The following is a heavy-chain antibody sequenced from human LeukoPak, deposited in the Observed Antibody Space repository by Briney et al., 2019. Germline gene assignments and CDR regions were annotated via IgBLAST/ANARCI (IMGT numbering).Heavy chain of an antibody. J-gene: IGHJ4*02. Sequence: GGSLRLSCAASGFTFSSYAMSWVRQAPGKGLEWVSAISGSGGSTYYADSVKGRFTISRDNSKNTLYLQMNSLRAEDTAVYYCVKPLPYDYVWGSYSDYWGQGTLVTVSS. CDR3: VKPLPYDYVWGSYSDY. CDR1: GFTFSSYA. D-gene: IGHD3-16*01. CDR2: ISGSGGST. V-gene: IGHV3-23*01.